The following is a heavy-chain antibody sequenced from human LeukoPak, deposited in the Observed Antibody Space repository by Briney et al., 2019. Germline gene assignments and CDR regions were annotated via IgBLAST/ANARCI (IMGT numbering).Heavy chain of an antibody. CDR3: ARDGVVPKKRLNQFDY. D-gene: IGHD1-1*01. V-gene: IGHV1-18*04. CDR1: GYTFTGYY. J-gene: IGHJ4*02. Sequence: GASVKVSCKASGYTFTGYYMHWVRQAPGQGLEWMGWISAYNGNTNYAQKLQGRVTMTTDTSTSTAYMELRSLRSDDTAVYYCARDGVVPKKRLNQFDYWGQGTLVTVSS. CDR2: ISAYNGNT.